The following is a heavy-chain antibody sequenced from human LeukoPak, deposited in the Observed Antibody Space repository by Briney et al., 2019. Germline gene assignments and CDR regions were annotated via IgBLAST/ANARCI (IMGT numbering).Heavy chain of an antibody. CDR2: LSNGGYT. CDR3: ARVEWFGERDSDY. V-gene: IGHV3-66*01. Sequence: PGGSLRLSGAASGFIVSDNYMTWVRQAPGKGLEGVSVLSNGGYTFYADSVEGRFTISRDSGKNTVYLQMDSLRAEDTAVYYCARVEWFGERDSDYWGQGTLVTVSS. J-gene: IGHJ4*02. D-gene: IGHD3-10*01. CDR1: GFIVSDNY.